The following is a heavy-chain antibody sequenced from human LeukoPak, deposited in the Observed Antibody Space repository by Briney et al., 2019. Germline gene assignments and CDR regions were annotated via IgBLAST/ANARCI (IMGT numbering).Heavy chain of an antibody. D-gene: IGHD3-10*01. J-gene: IGHJ5*02. CDR3: AKIETYYYGSGSYYGAPNWFDP. Sequence: PSQTLSLTCAISGDSVSTNSATWTWIRQSPSRGLEWLGRTYYRSKWYNDYAGSVKIRITINPDTSKNQFSLQLKSVSPEDTAVYYCAKIETYYYGSGSYYGAPNWFDPWGQGTLVTVSS. CDR2: TYYRSKWYN. V-gene: IGHV6-1*01. CDR1: GDSVSTNSAT.